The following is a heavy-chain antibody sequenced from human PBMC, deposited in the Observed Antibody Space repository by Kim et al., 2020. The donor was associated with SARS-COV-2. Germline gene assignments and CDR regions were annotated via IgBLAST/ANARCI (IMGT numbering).Heavy chain of an antibody. Sequence: SETLSLTCAVYGGSFSGYYWSWIRQPPGKGLEWIGEINHSGSTDYNPSLKSRVTISVDTSKNQFSLKLSSVTAADTAVYYCASRYSYGSYSYYFDYWGQGTLVTVSS. CDR2: INHSGST. CDR3: ASRYSYGSYSYYFDY. J-gene: IGHJ4*02. CDR1: GGSFSGYY. V-gene: IGHV4-34*01. D-gene: IGHD5-18*01.